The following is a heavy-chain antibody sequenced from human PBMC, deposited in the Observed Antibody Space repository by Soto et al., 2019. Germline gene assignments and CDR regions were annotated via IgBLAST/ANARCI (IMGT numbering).Heavy chain of an antibody. D-gene: IGHD6-19*01. Sequence: PGGSLRLSCSAPGFTFYNAWMSWVRQAPGKGLEWVGRIKSKTDGGTTDYAAPVKGRFTISRDDSKNTLYLQMNSLKTEDTAVYYCTTGSSGWSQGGFDPWGQGTLVTVSS. CDR2: IKSKTDGGTT. CDR1: GFTFYNAW. J-gene: IGHJ5*02. V-gene: IGHV3-15*05. CDR3: TTGSSGWSQGGFDP.